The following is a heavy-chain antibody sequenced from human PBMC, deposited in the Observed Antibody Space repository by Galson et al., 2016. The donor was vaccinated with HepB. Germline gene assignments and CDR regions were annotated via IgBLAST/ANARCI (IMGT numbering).Heavy chain of an antibody. J-gene: IGHJ4*02. D-gene: IGHD5-24*01. CDR1: GFTFGNYV. CDR2: MWNDAKSK. V-gene: IGHV3-33*08. Sequence: SLRLSCAASGFTFGNYVMSWVRQAPGKGLEWVAIMWNDAKSKYYADSVQGRFTISRDNSKNTLFLEMNSLRAEDTAVYYCGGYNDYKAYDYWGQGTLVTVSS. CDR3: GGYNDYKAYDY.